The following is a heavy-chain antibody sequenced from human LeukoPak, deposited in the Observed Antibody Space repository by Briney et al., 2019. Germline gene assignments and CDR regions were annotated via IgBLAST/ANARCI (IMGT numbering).Heavy chain of an antibody. V-gene: IGHV3-7*01. CDR3: AREDDWNYEDY. CDR1: GFTFSNYW. Sequence: SGGSLRLSCEGSGFTFSNYWMGWVRQAPGKGLEWVANIKQDGSEKYYVNSVKGRFTISRDNAKNSLYLQMNSLRAEDTATYYCAREDDWNYEDYWGQGTLVTVSS. CDR2: IKQDGSEK. D-gene: IGHD1-7*01. J-gene: IGHJ4*02.